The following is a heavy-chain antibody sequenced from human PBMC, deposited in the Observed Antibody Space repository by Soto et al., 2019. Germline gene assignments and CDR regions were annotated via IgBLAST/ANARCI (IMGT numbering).Heavy chain of an antibody. D-gene: IGHD1-1*01. Sequence: LRLSCAASGFTFSSYAMSWVRQAPGKGLEWVSAISGSGGSTYYADSVKGRFTISRDNSKNTLYLQMNSLRAEDTAVYYCAKETIGGTNYYYYGMDVWGQGTTVTVSS. V-gene: IGHV3-23*01. CDR1: GFTFSSYA. J-gene: IGHJ6*02. CDR3: AKETIGGTNYYYYGMDV. CDR2: ISGSGGST.